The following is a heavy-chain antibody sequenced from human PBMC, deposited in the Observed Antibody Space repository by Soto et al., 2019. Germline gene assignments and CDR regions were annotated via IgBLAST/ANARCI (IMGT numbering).Heavy chain of an antibody. CDR1: GGSFSGYY. V-gene: IGHV4-34*01. J-gene: IGHJ4*02. CDR2: INHSGST. Sequence: QVQLQQWGAGLLKPSETLSLTCAVYGGSFSGYYWSWIRQPPGKGLELIGEINHSGSTNYNPSLNYRVTISVDTSKNRFYLKLISATAADTTVYYCARAQSGSYSKTIAYWGQGTLVTVSS. D-gene: IGHD1-26*01. CDR3: ARAQSGSYSKTIAY.